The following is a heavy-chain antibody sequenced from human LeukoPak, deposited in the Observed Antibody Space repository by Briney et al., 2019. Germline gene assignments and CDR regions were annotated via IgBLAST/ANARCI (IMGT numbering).Heavy chain of an antibody. CDR1: GYIFTTSW. CDR2: IYPGDSDT. D-gene: IGHD6-13*01. J-gene: IGHJ3*02. V-gene: IGHV5-51*01. CDR3: ASPRGIATAEGDDAYDI. Sequence: GESLKISCKGSGYIFTTSWIGWVRQMPGKGLEWMGIIYPGDSDTRYSPSFQGQVTISADKSISTAYLQWSILKASDTAMYYCASPRGIATAEGDDAYDIWGQGTMVTVSS.